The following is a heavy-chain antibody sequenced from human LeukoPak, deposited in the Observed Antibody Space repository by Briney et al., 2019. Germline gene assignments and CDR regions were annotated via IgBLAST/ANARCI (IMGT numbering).Heavy chain of an antibody. CDR3: ARFALKTPPTD. Sequence: GGSLRLSCAASGFTFSSYTMNWVRQAPGEGLEWVSIISSGSSYIHYADSVKGRFTISRDNAKNSLYLQMNSLRAEDTAVYYCARFALKTPPTDWGQGTLVTVSS. J-gene: IGHJ4*02. CDR1: GFTFSSYT. V-gene: IGHV3-21*01. CDR2: ISSGSSYI.